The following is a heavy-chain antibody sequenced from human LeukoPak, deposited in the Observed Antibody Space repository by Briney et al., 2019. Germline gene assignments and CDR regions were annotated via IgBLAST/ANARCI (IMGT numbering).Heavy chain of an antibody. V-gene: IGHV4-31*03. CDR3: ARRGDGYPYYFGY. J-gene: IGHJ4*02. Sequence: SETLSLTCTVSGGSISSGGYYWSWIRQHPGKGLEWIGYIYYSGSTYYNPSLKSRVTISVDTSKNQFSLKLSSVTAADTAVYYCARRGDGYPYYFGYWGQGTLVTVSS. CDR1: GGSISSGGYY. D-gene: IGHD5-24*01. CDR2: IYYSGST.